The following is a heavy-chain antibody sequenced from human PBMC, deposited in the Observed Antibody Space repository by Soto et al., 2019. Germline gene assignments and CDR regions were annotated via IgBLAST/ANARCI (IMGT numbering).Heavy chain of an antibody. V-gene: IGHV1-2*02. CDR3: ARDHQGVPGWY. D-gene: IGHD3-10*01. J-gene: IGHJ4*02. CDR1: GYTFTGYY. Sequence: ASVQVSCKASGYTFTGYYMHWVRQAPGQGLEWMGWINPNSGGTNYAQKFPGRVTMTRDTSISTAYMELSRLRSYDTAVYYCARDHQGVPGWYWGQGTLVTVSS. CDR2: INPNSGGT.